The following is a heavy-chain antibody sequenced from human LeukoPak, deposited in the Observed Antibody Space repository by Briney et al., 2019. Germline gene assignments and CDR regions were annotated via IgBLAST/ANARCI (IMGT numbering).Heavy chain of an antibody. CDR3: AKDPIRDHYDTIPSYYFDS. Sequence: GGSLRLSCSASGFTFSTYWMSWVRQAPGKGLEWVANMRRDGNEIYYLDSVRGRFTISRDNAKNSLYLQMNSLRAEDTAVYYCAKDPIRDHYDTIPSYYFDSWGQGTLVTVSS. D-gene: IGHD3-22*01. CDR2: MRRDGNEI. CDR1: GFTFSTYW. V-gene: IGHV3-7*01. J-gene: IGHJ4*02.